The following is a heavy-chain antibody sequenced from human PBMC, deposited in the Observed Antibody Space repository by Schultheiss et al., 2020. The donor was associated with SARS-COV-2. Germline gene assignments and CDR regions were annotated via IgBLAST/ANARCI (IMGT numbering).Heavy chain of an antibody. D-gene: IGHD3-22*01. J-gene: IGHJ4*02. Sequence: GESLKISCAASGFTFSSYAMHWVRQAPGKGLEWVAVISYDGSNKYYADSVKGRFTISRDNSKNTLYLQMNSLRAEDTAVYYCARESSYYDSSSFDYWGQGTLVTVSS. CDR1: GFTFSSYA. CDR3: ARESSYYDSSSFDY. V-gene: IGHV3-30*07. CDR2: ISYDGSNK.